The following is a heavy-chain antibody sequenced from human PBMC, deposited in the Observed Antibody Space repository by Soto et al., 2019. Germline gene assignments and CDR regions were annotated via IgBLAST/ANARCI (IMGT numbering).Heavy chain of an antibody. Sequence: SETLSLTCAVYGGSFSGYYWSWFRQPPGKGLEWIGEINHSGSTNYNPSLKSRVTISVDTSKNQFSLKLSSVTAADTAVYYCARKTRAVVPAHLSWFDPWGQGTLVTVSS. CDR1: GGSFSGYY. V-gene: IGHV4-34*01. D-gene: IGHD2-2*01. CDR3: ARKTRAVVPAHLSWFDP. CDR2: INHSGST. J-gene: IGHJ5*02.